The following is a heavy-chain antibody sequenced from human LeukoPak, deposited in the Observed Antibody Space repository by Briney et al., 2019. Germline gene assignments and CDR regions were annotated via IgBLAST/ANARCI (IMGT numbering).Heavy chain of an antibody. CDR3: TRSNYDSRTWFDP. D-gene: IGHD3-22*01. CDR2: VRSKAYAGTT. Sequence: GGSLRLSCTAPGFTFGDYAMSWVRQAPGKGLEWVGFVRSKAYAGTTEYAPSMKGRFTISRDDSKSIAYLQMNSLKTEDTAVYYCTRSNYDSRTWFDPWGQGTLVTVSS. V-gene: IGHV3-49*04. CDR1: GFTFGDYA. J-gene: IGHJ5*02.